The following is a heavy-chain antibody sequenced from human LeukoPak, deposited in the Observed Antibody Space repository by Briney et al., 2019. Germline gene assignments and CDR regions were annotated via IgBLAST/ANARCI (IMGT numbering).Heavy chain of an antibody. J-gene: IGHJ3*02. Sequence: ASVQVSCKVSGYTLTELSMHWVRQAPGKGFEWMGGFDPEDGETIYAQKFQGRVTMTEDTSTDTAYMELSSLRSEDTAVYYCAKPGRFDAFDIWGQGTMVTVSS. D-gene: IGHD1-14*01. CDR3: AKPGRFDAFDI. V-gene: IGHV1-24*01. CDR2: FDPEDGET. CDR1: GYTLTELS.